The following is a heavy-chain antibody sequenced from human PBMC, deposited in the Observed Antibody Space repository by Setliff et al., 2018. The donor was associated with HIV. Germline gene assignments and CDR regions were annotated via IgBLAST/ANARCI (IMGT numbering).Heavy chain of an antibody. CDR1: GFTFNNYY. Sequence: KTGGSLRLSCAASGFTFNNYYMSWIRQAPGKGLEWVGLIKGKSDGETTDYAEPVKGRFSISRDDSKNALFLQMNSLKTEDTAVYHCTTQSLSWGQGTLVTVS. CDR3: TTQSLS. V-gene: IGHV3-15*01. CDR2: IKGKSDGETT. J-gene: IGHJ4*02.